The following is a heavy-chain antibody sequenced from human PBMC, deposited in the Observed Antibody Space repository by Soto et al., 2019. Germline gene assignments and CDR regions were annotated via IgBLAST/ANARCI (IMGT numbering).Heavy chain of an antibody. CDR1: GGSISSSSYY. CDR2: IYYSGST. CDR3: ARLSVTTYYYYMDV. Sequence: SETLSLTCTVSGGSISSSSYYWGWIRQPPGKGLEWIGSIYYSGSTNYNPSLKSRVTISVDTSKNQFSLKLSSVTAADTAVYYCARLSVTTYYYYMDVWGKGTKVTVSS. V-gene: IGHV4-39*01. D-gene: IGHD4-4*01. J-gene: IGHJ6*03.